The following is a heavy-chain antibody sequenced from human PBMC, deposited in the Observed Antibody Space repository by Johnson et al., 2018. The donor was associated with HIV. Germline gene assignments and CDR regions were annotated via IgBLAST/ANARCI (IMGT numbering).Heavy chain of an antibody. D-gene: IGHD3-3*01. J-gene: IGHJ3*02. V-gene: IGHV3-30*03. CDR1: GFTFSSYG. Sequence: QVQLVESGGGVVQPGRSLRLSCAASGFTFSSYGMHWVRQAPGKGLEWVAVISYDGNNKYYADSVKGRFTISRDNSKNTLYLQMNSLRVEDTAMYYCARGPILEWLSGDGFDMWGQGTVVTVSS. CDR3: ARGPILEWLSGDGFDM. CDR2: ISYDGNNK.